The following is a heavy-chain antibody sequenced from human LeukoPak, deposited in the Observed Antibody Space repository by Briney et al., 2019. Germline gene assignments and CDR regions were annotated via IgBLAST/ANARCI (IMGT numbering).Heavy chain of an antibody. Sequence: GGSLRLSCAAPGFTFSSYAMHWVRQAPGKGLEWVAVISYDGSNKYYADSVKGRFTISRDNSKNTLYLQMNSLRAEDTAVYYCARDGSQGGSSGYPGVYWGQGTLVTVSS. CDR1: GFTFSSYA. CDR3: ARDGSQGGSSGYPGVY. D-gene: IGHD3-22*01. V-gene: IGHV3-30-3*01. CDR2: ISYDGSNK. J-gene: IGHJ4*02.